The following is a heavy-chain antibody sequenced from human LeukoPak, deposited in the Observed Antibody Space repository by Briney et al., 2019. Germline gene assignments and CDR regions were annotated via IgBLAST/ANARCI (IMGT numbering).Heavy chain of an antibody. Sequence: RAPVKVSCKASGYTFTSYAMHWVRQAPGQSLEWMGWINAGDGNTRYSQKFQDRITITRDTSASAGHLELSSLRSEDTGVYYCARAPGDHGPHYLDYWGQGTLVTVSS. CDR2: INAGDGNT. J-gene: IGHJ4*02. CDR1: GYTFTSYA. CDR3: ARAPGDHGPHYLDY. D-gene: IGHD4-17*01. V-gene: IGHV1-3*01.